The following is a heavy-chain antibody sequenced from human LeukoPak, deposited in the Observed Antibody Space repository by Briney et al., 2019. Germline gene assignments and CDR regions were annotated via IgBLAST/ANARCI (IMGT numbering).Heavy chain of an antibody. CDR2: ISYDGSNK. V-gene: IGHV3-30*04. Sequence: PGRSLRLSCAASGFTFSSYAMHWVRQAPGKGLEWVAVISYDGSNKYYADSVKGRFTISRDNSKNTLYLQMNSLRAEDTAVYYCAKDKGKWFGELRFRAFDIWGQGTMVTVSS. J-gene: IGHJ3*02. CDR3: AKDKGKWFGELRFRAFDI. D-gene: IGHD3-10*01. CDR1: GFTFSSYA.